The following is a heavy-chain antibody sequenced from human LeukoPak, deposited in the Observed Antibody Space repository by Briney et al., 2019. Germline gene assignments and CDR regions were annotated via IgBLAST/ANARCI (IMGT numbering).Heavy chain of an antibody. D-gene: IGHD3-22*01. CDR2: IYADGST. Sequence: GGSLRLSCAASGFTVSDNDIKWARQAPGKGLEWVSLIYADGSTHYTDSVKGRFSISRDNSGNTVYLQMNSLRGEDTAVYYCARIHSLYYYDSSGYGAFDIWGEGTMVTVSS. V-gene: IGHV3-66*01. CDR1: GFTVSDND. J-gene: IGHJ3*02. CDR3: ARIHSLYYYDSSGYGAFDI.